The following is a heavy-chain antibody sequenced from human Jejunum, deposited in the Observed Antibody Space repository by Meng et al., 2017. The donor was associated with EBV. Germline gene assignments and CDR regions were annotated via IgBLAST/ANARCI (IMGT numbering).Heavy chain of an antibody. J-gene: IGHJ4*02. D-gene: IGHD5-12*01. V-gene: IGHV4-61*01. CDR2: IYYSGST. Sequence: QLQESGPGLVKPSETLSPTCTVSGGSVNSGNVYWSWIRQPPGKGREWIGYIYYSGSTNYIPSLKSRVTISLDTSKNQFSLKLSSVTAADTAVYYCAGLRYSGYDRAFDYWGQGALVTVSS. CDR3: AGLRYSGYDRAFDY. CDR1: GGSVNSGNVY.